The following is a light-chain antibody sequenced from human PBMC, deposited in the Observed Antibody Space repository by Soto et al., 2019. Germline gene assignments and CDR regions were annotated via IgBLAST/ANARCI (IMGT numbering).Light chain of an antibody. CDR3: QEYGSSRT. J-gene: IGKJ1*01. Sequence: EIVLTQSPGTLSLSPGERATLSCRASQSVSSNYLAWYQQKLGQAPRLLIFGASSRATDIPDRFSGSGAGTDFTLTISRLEPEDFAVYYCQEYGSSRTFGQGTKVEIK. CDR1: QSVSSNY. CDR2: GAS. V-gene: IGKV3-20*01.